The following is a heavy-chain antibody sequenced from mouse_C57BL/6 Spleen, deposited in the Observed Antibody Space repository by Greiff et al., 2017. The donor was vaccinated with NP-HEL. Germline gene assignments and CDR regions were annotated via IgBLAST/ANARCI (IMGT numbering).Heavy chain of an antibody. CDR1: GFTFSDYG. D-gene: IGHD1-1*01. CDR3: AKTTVVAHYYAMDY. J-gene: IGHJ4*01. CDR2: ISSGSSTI. Sequence: EVQRVESGGGLVKPGGSLKLSCAASGFTFSDYGMHWVRQAPEKGLEWVAYISSGSSTIYYADTVKGRFTISRDNAKNTLFLQMTSLRSEDTAMYYCAKTTVVAHYYAMDYWGQGTSVTVSS. V-gene: IGHV5-17*01.